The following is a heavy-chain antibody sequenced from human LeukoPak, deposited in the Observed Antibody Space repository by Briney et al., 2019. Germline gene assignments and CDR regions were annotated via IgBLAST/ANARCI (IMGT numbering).Heavy chain of an antibody. Sequence: LETLSLTCAVYGGSFSGYYWSWIRQPPGKGLEWIGEINHSGSTNYNPSLKSRVTISVDTSKNQFSLKLSSVTAADTAVYYCARDGTRGWGYYFDYWGQGTLVTVSS. V-gene: IGHV4-34*01. J-gene: IGHJ4*02. D-gene: IGHD3-16*01. CDR3: ARDGTRGWGYYFDY. CDR2: INHSGST. CDR1: GGSFSGYY.